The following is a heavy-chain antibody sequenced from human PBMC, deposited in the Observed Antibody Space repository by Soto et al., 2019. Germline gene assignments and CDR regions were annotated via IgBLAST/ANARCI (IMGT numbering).Heavy chain of an antibody. CDR3: ASFYYDSSGYYLSNFDY. CDR1: GGTFSSYA. D-gene: IGHD3-22*01. Sequence: GASVKVSCKASGGTFSSYAISWVRQAPGQGLQWMGGIIPIFGTANYAQKFQGRVTITADESTSTAYMELSSLRSEDTAVYYCASFYYDSSGYYLSNFDYWGQGTLVTVSS. CDR2: IIPIFGTA. V-gene: IGHV1-69*13. J-gene: IGHJ4*02.